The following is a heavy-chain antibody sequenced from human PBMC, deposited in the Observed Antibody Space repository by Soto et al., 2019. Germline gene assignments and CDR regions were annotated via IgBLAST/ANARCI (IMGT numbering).Heavy chain of an antibody. CDR1: GFTFSSYG. CDR3: ATSPHIVVVTATPFDYYYGIDV. CDR2: IWYDGSNK. D-gene: IGHD2-21*02. J-gene: IGHJ6*02. Sequence: QVQLVESGGGVVQPGRSLRLSCAASGFTFSSYGMHWVRQAPGKGLEWVAVIWYDGSNKYYADSVKGRFTISRDNSKNTLYLQMNSLRAEDTAVYYCATSPHIVVVTATPFDYYYGIDVWGQGTTVTVSS. V-gene: IGHV3-33*01.